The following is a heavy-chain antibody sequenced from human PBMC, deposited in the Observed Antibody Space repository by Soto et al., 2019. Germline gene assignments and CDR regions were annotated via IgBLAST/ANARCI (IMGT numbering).Heavy chain of an antibody. V-gene: IGHV1-18*01. D-gene: IGHD3-10*01. J-gene: IGHJ6*02. CDR2: ISDYNGNT. Sequence: QVQLVQSGAEVKKPGASVKVSCKASGYSFTTYGISWVRQAPGQGLEWMGWISDYNGNTNYEKKFQGRVTMTTDTSTRIAYMELKSLRSDDTAVYYCGREGYYSGSESYSPPRYYGMDVWGQGTTVTVS. CDR3: GREGYYSGSESYSPPRYYGMDV. CDR1: GYSFTTYG.